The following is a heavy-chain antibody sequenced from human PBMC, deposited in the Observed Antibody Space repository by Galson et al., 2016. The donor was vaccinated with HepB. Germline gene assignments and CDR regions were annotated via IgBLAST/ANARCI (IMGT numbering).Heavy chain of an antibody. D-gene: IGHD6-13*01. Sequence: QSGAEVKKPGESLRISCEGFGYRFSSFWIGWVRQMPGKGLEWMGLIYPGDSDTRYNPSFQGQVTISVDKSINTAYLEWSSLKASDTAMYFCARHGWASPGSWSLPYDNWGQGTLVTVSS. J-gene: IGHJ4*02. CDR2: IYPGDSDT. CDR3: ARHGWASPGSWSLPYDN. V-gene: IGHV5-51*01. CDR1: GYRFSSFW.